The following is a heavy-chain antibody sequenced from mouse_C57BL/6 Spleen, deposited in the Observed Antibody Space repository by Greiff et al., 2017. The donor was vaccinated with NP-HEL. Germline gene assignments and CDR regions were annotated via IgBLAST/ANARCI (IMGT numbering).Heavy chain of an antibody. CDR2: INPNNGGT. CDR1: GYTFTDYN. Sequence: EVQLQQSGPELVKPGASVKMSCKASGYTFTDYNMHWVKQSHGKSLEWIGYINPNNGGTSYNQKFKGKATLTVNKSSSTAYMELRSLTSEDSAVYYCARRYYGSSYLYYFDYWGQGTTLTVSA. CDR3: ARRYYGSSYLYYFDY. D-gene: IGHD1-1*01. J-gene: IGHJ2*01. V-gene: IGHV1-22*01.